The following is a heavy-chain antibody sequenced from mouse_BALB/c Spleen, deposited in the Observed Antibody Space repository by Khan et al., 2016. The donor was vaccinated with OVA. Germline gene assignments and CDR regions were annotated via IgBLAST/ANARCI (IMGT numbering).Heavy chain of an antibody. CDR3: ARVDGGDFDY. CDR2: ISYSGNT. D-gene: IGHD2-3*01. CDR1: GYSITSDYA. J-gene: IGHJ2*02. Sequence: EVQLQESGPGLVKPSQSLSLTCTVTGYSITSDYAWNWIRQFPGNKLEWMGFISYSGNTKYNPSLKSRFSITRDTSKNQFFLQLNSVTTEDTATYYCARVDGGDFDYWGQGTSLTVSS. V-gene: IGHV3-2*02.